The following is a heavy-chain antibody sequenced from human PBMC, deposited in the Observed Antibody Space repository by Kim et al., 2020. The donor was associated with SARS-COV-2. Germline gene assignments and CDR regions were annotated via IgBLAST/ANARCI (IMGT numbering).Heavy chain of an antibody. CDR2: T. D-gene: IGHD6-13*01. V-gene: IGHV3-72*01. J-gene: IGHJ4*02. Sequence: TEYAAAVKGRITISRDDSKRSLFLQMNSLKTEDTAVYFCTREVAAAGVFDHWGQGALVTVSS. CDR3: TREVAAAGVFDH.